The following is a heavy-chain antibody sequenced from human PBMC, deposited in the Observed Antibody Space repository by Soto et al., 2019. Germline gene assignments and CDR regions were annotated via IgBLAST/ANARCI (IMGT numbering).Heavy chain of an antibody. Sequence: GGSLRLSCAASGFTFSSAAVSWLRQAPGKGLEWVSTLSGSGDTTYYADSVKGRFTISRDNSKNTLYLQMNSLRAEDTALYYCAKTRESGIYFCFDSWGQGALVTVSS. CDR1: GFTFSSAA. CDR3: AKTRESGIYFCFDS. V-gene: IGHV3-23*01. CDR2: LSGSGDTT. J-gene: IGHJ4*02. D-gene: IGHD1-26*01.